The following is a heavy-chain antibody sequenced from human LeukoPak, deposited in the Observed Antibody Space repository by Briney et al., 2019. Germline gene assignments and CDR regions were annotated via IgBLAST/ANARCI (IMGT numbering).Heavy chain of an antibody. CDR1: GGSISSSNYY. D-gene: IGHD6-19*01. J-gene: IGHJ4*02. Sequence: SSETLSLTCTVSGGSISSSNYYWGWIRQPPGKGLEWIGNIYYSGSTYYNPSLKSRVTISVDTSKNQFSLKLSSVTAADTAVYHCASGGWYILGYYWGQGTLVTVSS. CDR2: IYYSGST. V-gene: IGHV4-39*07. CDR3: ASGGWYILGYY.